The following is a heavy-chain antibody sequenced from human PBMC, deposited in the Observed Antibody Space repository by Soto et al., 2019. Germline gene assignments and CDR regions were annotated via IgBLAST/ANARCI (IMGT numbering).Heavy chain of an antibody. CDR2: ISFDSSNR. Sequence: AGGSLRLSCVASGFTFGHYGLNWVRQAPGKGLEWVAVISFDSSNRYYSDSVRGRFTISRDNPKDTLYLQMNSLRAEDTAVYYCANLYGSGSPMPELEYYYYGMDVWGQGTTVTGSS. D-gene: IGHD3-10*01. J-gene: IGHJ6*02. CDR3: ANLYGSGSPMPELEYYYYGMDV. CDR1: GFTFGHYG. V-gene: IGHV3-30*18.